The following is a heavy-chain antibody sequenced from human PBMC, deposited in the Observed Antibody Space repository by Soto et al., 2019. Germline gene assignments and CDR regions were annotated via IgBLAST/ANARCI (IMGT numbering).Heavy chain of an antibody. CDR3: ARVGCSSTSCSRGYWFDP. Sequence: SETLSLTCAVSGGSISRGGYSWIWIRQPPGKGLEWIGYIYHSGSTYYNPSLKSRVTISVDRSKNQFSLKLSSVTAADTAVYYCARVGCSSTSCSRGYWFDPWGQGTLVTVSS. D-gene: IGHD2-2*01. CDR2: IYHSGST. CDR1: GGSISRGGYS. V-gene: IGHV4-30-2*01. J-gene: IGHJ5*02.